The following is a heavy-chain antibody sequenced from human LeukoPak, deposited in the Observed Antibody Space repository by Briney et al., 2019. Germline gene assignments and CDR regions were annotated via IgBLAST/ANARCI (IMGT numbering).Heavy chain of an antibody. Sequence: PGGSLRLSCAASGFTFSSSEMNWVRQTPGKGLECVSSISSSGTTIYYADSVKGRFTISRDNAKHSLYLQMNSLRAEDTAVYYCASAGVGFSLDPWGQGTLVTVSS. CDR2: ISSSGTTI. V-gene: IGHV3-48*03. J-gene: IGHJ5*02. D-gene: IGHD2-8*01. CDR3: ASAGVGFSLDP. CDR1: GFTFSSSE.